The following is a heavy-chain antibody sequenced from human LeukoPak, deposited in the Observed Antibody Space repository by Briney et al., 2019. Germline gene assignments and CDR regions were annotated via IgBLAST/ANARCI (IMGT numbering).Heavy chain of an antibody. Sequence: SETLSLTCTVSGGSISSSSYYWGWIRQPPGKGLEWIGSIYYSGSTYYNPSLKSRVTISVDTSKNQFSLKLNSVTAADTAMYYCAVISTGWYTLDYWGQGTLVIVSS. CDR2: IYYSGST. D-gene: IGHD6-19*01. J-gene: IGHJ4*02. CDR1: GGSISSSSYY. V-gene: IGHV4-39*01. CDR3: AVISTGWYTLDY.